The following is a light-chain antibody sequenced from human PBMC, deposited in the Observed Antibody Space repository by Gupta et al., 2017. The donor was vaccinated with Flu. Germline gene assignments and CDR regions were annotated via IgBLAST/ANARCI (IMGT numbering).Light chain of an antibody. J-gene: IGKJ4*01. CDR1: QNIRNS. V-gene: IGKV1-27*01. CDR2: AAS. Sequence: GDRVTITCRASQNIRNSLAWYQHKPGEVPRLLIYAASSLQSGVPPRFSGSGSGTEFTLTISSRQPDDVATYYCQKFNGAPLTFGGGTKVEIK. CDR3: QKFNGAPLT.